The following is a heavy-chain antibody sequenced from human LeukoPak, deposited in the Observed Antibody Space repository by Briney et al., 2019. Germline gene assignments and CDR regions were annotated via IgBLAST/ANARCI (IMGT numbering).Heavy chain of an antibody. CDR1: GFTFSSYS. D-gene: IGHD6-19*01. V-gene: IGHV3-48*02. CDR2: ITSSSSTI. J-gene: IGHJ4*02. Sequence: GGSLRLSCAASGFTFSSYSMSWVRQAPGKGLEWISYITSSSSTIWYADSVKGRFTISRDNAKNSLYLQMNSLRDEDTAVYYCARDVVPGTRSRYLDYWGQGTQVTVSS. CDR3: ARDVVPGTRSRYLDY.